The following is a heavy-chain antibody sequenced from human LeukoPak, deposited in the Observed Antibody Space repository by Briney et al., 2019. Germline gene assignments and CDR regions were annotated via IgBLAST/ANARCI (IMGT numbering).Heavy chain of an antibody. Sequence: GGSLRLSCAASGFTFSSYAMSWVRQAPGKGLEWVSAVSGSGGSTYYADSVKGRFSISRDNSKNKLYLQMNSLRAEDTAVYYCARDQGYSYGNDYWGQGALVTVSS. CDR3: ARDQGYSYGNDY. J-gene: IGHJ4*02. V-gene: IGHV3-23*01. D-gene: IGHD5-18*01. CDR2: VSGSGGST. CDR1: GFTFSSYA.